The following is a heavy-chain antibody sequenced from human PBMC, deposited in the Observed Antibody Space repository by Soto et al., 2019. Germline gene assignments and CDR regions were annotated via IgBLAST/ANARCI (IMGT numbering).Heavy chain of an antibody. V-gene: IGHV4-30-2*01. D-gene: IGHD1-26*01. J-gene: IGHJ4*02. CDR3: ASSRGRPVPLAY. CDR2: IYHSGST. Sequence: PSETLSLTCAVSGGSISSGGYSWGWIRHPPGKGLEWIGYIYHSGSTYYNPSLKSRVTISVDRSKNQFSLKLSSVTAADTAVYYCASSRGRPVPLAYWGQGTLVTVSS. CDR1: GGSISSGGYS.